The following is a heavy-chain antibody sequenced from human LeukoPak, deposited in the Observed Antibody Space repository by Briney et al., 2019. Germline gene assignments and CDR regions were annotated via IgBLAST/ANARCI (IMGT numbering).Heavy chain of an antibody. CDR1: GYTFTSFD. Sequence: GASVKVSYTASGYTFTSFDINWVRQSTGQGGEWMGWMNPNSGNTGYAQKFQGRVTMTRNTSISTAYMELSSLKSEDTAVYYCAKDMSWWVTVDFWGQGTLVTVSS. CDR3: AKDMSWWVTVDF. D-gene: IGHD2-21*02. V-gene: IGHV1-8*01. CDR2: MNPNSGNT. J-gene: IGHJ4*02.